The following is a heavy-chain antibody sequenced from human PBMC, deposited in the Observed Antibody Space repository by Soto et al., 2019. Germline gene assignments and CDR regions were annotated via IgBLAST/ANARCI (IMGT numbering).Heavy chain of an antibody. Sequence: ASVKVSCKASGYTFTSYGISWVRQAPGQGLEWMGWISAYNGNTNYAQKLQGRVTMTTDTSTSTAYMELRSLRVEDTAVNYCARGGASCYFPDNWGPGTLVPVSS. D-gene: IGHD2-2*01. CDR3: ARGGASCYFPDN. CDR2: ISAYNGNT. J-gene: IGHJ4*02. V-gene: IGHV1-18*01. CDR1: GYTFTSYG.